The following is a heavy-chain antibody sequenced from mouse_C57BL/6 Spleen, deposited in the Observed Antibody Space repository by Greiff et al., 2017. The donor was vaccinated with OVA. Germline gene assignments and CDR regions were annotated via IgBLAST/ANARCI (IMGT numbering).Heavy chain of an antibody. J-gene: IGHJ4*01. CDR1: GFTFSDYG. CDR3: ARPDGYYAMDY. CDR2: ISSCSSTI. D-gene: IGHD2-3*01. Sequence: EVQVVEPGGGLVKPGGSLKLSCAASGFTFSDYGMHWVRQAPEKGLEWVAYISSCSSTIYYADTVKGRFTISRDNAKNTLFLQMTSLRSEDTAMYYCARPDGYYAMDYWGQGTSVTVSS. V-gene: IGHV5-17*01.